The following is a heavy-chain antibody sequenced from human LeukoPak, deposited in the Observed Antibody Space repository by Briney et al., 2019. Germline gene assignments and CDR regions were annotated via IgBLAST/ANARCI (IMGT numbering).Heavy chain of an antibody. CDR2: INPNSGGT. CDR3: ARVGITGTTGFDY. Sequence: GASVKVSCKASGYTFAGYYMHWVRQAPRRGLEWMGWINPNSGGTNYAQKFQGRVTMTRDTSISTAYMELSRLRSDDTAVYYCARVGITGTTGFDYWGQGTLVTVSS. V-gene: IGHV1-2*02. CDR1: GYTFAGYY. D-gene: IGHD1-7*01. J-gene: IGHJ4*02.